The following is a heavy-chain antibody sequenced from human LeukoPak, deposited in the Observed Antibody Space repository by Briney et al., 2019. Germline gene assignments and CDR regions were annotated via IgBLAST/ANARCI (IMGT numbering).Heavy chain of an antibody. CDR3: ARPHYYYYYMDV. J-gene: IGHJ6*03. CDR2: ISYSGTT. Sequence: PSETLSLTCTVSSASITSSPYFWGWIRQSPGKGLEWIGSISYSGTTYYNPSLKSRVTISVDTSKNQFSLKLSSVTAADTAVYYCARPHYYYYYMDVWGKGTTVTISS. V-gene: IGHV4-39*01. CDR1: SASITSSPYF.